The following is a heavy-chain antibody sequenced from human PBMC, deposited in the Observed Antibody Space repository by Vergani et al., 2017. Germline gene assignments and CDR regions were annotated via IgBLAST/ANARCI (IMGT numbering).Heavy chain of an antibody. CDR3: ARETFSGSYSAFDI. V-gene: IGHV3-53*01. CDR2: IYSGGST. J-gene: IGHJ3*02. CDR1: GFTVSSNY. D-gene: IGHD1-26*01. Sequence: EVQLVESGGGLIQPGGSLRLSCAASGFTVSSNYMSWVRQAPGRGLEWVSVIYSGGSTYYADSVKGRFTISRDNSKNTLDLQMNSLRAEDTAGYYCARETFSGSYSAFDIWGQGTMVTVSS.